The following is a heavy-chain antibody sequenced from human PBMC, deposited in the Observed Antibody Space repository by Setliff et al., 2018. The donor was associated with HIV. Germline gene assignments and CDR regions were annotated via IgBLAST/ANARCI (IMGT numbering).Heavy chain of an antibody. CDR3: ARGLSFYDPGGFDY. CDR1: GGSINANEYY. Sequence: LSLTCSVSGGSINANEYYWNWIRQSPGKGLEWIGHIYYGGQTDYNPSLKSRVTISVDTSNNQFSLKLSSVTAADTTVYYCARGLSFYDPGGFDYWGQGTLVTVSS. D-gene: IGHD3-22*01. V-gene: IGHV4-30-4*01. CDR2: IYYGGQT. J-gene: IGHJ4*02.